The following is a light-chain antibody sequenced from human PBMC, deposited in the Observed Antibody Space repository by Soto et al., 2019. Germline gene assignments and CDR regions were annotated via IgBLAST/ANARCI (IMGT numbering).Light chain of an antibody. J-gene: IGKJ5*01. Sequence: DIQMTQSPSSLSASVGDRVTITCRASQSISSYLNWYQQKPGKAPKLLIYAASSLQSGVPSRFSGSGSGTDFTLTISCLQSEDFATYYCQQYYNYPITFGQGTRLEIK. V-gene: IGKV1-39*01. CDR1: QSISSY. CDR2: AAS. CDR3: QQYYNYPIT.